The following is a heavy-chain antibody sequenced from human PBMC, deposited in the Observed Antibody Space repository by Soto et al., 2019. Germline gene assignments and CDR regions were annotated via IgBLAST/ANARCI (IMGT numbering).Heavy chain of an antibody. J-gene: IGHJ6*02. Sequence: GSLRLSCAASGFTFSSYGMHWVRQAPGKGLEWVAVISYDGSNKYYADSVKGRFTISRDNSKNTLYLQMNSLRAEDTAVYYCAKELIRGMQTPTGVMDVWGQGTTVTVSS. CDR2: ISYDGSNK. CDR1: GFTFSSYG. D-gene: IGHD2-8*01. CDR3: AKELIRGMQTPTGVMDV. V-gene: IGHV3-30*18.